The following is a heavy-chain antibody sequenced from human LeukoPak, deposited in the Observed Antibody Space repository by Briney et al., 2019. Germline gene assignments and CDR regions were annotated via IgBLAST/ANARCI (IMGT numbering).Heavy chain of an antibody. D-gene: IGHD3-10*01. CDR3: ARSHRYYGSGSYSTIDS. Sequence: ASVKVSCKASGYTFTSYSISWVRQAPGQGLEWMGWISVYNGNTNYAQKFQGRVAMTTDTSTSTAYVELRSLRSDDTAIYYCARSHRYYGSGSYSTIDSWGQGTLVTVSS. J-gene: IGHJ4*02. V-gene: IGHV1-18*04. CDR1: GYTFTSYS. CDR2: ISVYNGNT.